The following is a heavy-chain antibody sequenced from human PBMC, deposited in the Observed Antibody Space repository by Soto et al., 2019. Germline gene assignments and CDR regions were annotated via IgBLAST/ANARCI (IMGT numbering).Heavy chain of an antibody. D-gene: IGHD3-10*01. CDR3: ARNNGSGPKPYFDY. Sequence: SETLSLTCAVSGYSSSRSNWWGWIRQPPGKGLEWIGYIYYSGSTYYNPSLKSRVTMSVDTSKNQFSLKLSSVTAVDTAVYYCARNNGSGPKPYFDYWGQGTLVTVSS. CDR2: IYYSGST. V-gene: IGHV4-28*01. J-gene: IGHJ4*02. CDR1: GYSSSRSNW.